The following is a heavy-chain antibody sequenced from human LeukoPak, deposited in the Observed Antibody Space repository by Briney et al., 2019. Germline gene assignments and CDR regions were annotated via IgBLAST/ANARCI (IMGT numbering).Heavy chain of an antibody. CDR1: GFTFSSYS. J-gene: IGHJ5*02. V-gene: IGHV3-21*01. CDR2: ISSSSSYI. Sequence: GGSLRLSCAASGFTFSSYSMNWVRQAPGKGLEWVSSISSSSSYIYYADSVEGRFTISRDNAKNSLYLQMNSLRAEDTAVYYCARGPSGKYQLLPNWFDPWGQGTLVTVSS. D-gene: IGHD2-2*01. CDR3: ARGPSGKYQLLPNWFDP.